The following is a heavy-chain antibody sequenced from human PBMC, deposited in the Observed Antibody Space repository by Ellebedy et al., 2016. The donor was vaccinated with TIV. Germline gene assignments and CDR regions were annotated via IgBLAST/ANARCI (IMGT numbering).Heavy chain of an antibody. D-gene: IGHD1-1*01. Sequence: GESLKISXAASGFTFSSYAMAWVRQAPGRGLEWVSAITGSGGRTYYADSVKGRFTISRDNAKGLLYLQMNSLRAEDTAIYYCAKELDQKSYYYRMEVWGQGTTVAVSS. CDR1: GFTFSSYA. V-gene: IGHV3-23*01. CDR2: ITGSGGRT. CDR3: AKELDQKSYYYRMEV. J-gene: IGHJ6*02.